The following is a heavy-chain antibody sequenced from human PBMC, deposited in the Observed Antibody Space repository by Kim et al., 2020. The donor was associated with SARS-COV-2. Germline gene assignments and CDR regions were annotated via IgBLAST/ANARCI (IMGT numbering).Heavy chain of an antibody. Sequence: GGSLRLSCAASGFTFRRLAMSWVRQAPGKGLEWVSTVNRSGANYADSVKGRLTISSDDSNDKLELEMSSLRAEDTAIYYCAKDHESEGYPTFDYWGQGSLVAVSS. V-gene: IGHV3-23*01. CDR1: GFTFRRLA. CDR2: VNRSGA. J-gene: IGHJ4*02. D-gene: IGHD3-16*02. CDR3: AKDHESEGYPTFDY.